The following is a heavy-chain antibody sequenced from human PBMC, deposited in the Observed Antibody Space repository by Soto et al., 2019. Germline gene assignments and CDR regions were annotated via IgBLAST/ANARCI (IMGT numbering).Heavy chain of an antibody. CDR3: AKGVSGYSFLYFDY. CDR2: ISGSGGST. CDR1: GFTFSSYA. Sequence: GGSLRLSCAASGFTFSSYAMSWVHQAPGKGLEWVSAISGSGGSTYYADSVKGRFTISRDNSKNTLYLQMNSLRAEDTAVYYCAKGVSGYSFLYFDYWGQGTLVTVSS. V-gene: IGHV3-23*01. D-gene: IGHD3-3*01. J-gene: IGHJ4*02.